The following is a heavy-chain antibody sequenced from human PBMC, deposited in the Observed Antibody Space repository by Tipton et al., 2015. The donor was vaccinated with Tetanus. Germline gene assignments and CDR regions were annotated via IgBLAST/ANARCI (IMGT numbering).Heavy chain of an antibody. CDR1: GFTFSSYA. Sequence: SLRLSCAASGFTFSSYAMSWVRQAPGKGLEWVSGISDSGDSTYYADSVKGRFTISRDNSKNTLYLQMNSLRAEDTAVYFCTTAGIAGAGHRVDYWGRGTLVTVSS. D-gene: IGHD6-19*01. J-gene: IGHJ4*02. CDR2: ISDSGDST. CDR3: TTAGIAGAGHRVDY. V-gene: IGHV3-23*01.